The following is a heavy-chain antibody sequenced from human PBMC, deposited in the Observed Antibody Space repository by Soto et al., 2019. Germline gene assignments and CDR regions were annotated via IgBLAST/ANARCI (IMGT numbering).Heavy chain of an antibody. CDR3: ARGGYGDY. Sequence: QVHLVQSGAEVKKPGASVKVSCKASGYTFTSYGITWVRQAPGQGLEWMGWISAHKGNTDHAQKLQGRVIVTRDTSTSTAYMELRSLISDDTAVYYCARGGYGDYWGQGALVTVSS. J-gene: IGHJ4*02. CDR2: ISAHKGNT. V-gene: IGHV1-18*01. D-gene: IGHD1-1*01. CDR1: GYTFTSYG.